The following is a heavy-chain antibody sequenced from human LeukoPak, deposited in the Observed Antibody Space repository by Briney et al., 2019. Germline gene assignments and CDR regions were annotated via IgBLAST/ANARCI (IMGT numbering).Heavy chain of an antibody. J-gene: IGHJ6*03. CDR1: GFTFSTYS. CDR3: ARDGFYVPAPSQGFYMDV. D-gene: IGHD2-2*01. CDR2: ISGSSTYI. Sequence: PGGSLRLSCAASGFTFSTYSMNWVRQAPGKGLEWVSAISGSSTYIYYADSVKGRFTISRDNAKNSLYLQMNSLRAEDTAVYYCARDGFYVPAPSQGFYMDVWGKGTTVTVSS. V-gene: IGHV3-21*01.